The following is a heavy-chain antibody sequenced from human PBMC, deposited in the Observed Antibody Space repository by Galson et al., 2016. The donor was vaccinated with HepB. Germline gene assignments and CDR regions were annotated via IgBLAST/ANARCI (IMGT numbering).Heavy chain of an antibody. J-gene: IGHJ4*02. CDR2: INSDGSST. Sequence: SLRLSCAASGFTFSSYWMHWVRQAPGKGLAWVSRINSDGSSTTYADSVKGRFIISRDKAKNTFYLQMNSLRAEDTAVYYCARGWAPRSGSGSYSSYYFDYWGQGTLVTVSS. CDR1: GFTFSSYW. D-gene: IGHD3-10*01. CDR3: ARGWAPRSGSGSYSSYYFDY. V-gene: IGHV3-74*01.